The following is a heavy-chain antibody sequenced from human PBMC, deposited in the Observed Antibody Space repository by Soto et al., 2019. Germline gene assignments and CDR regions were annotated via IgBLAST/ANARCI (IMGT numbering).Heavy chain of an antibody. D-gene: IGHD6-19*01. CDR1: GFTFSNYA. CDR2: ITSGGDT. Sequence: EVQLLESGGGLVQPGGSLRLFCAASGFTFSNYAMTWVRQAPGKELEWVSTITSGGDTYFGDTVKGRFSISRDISKSTLYLQMVDLRAEDSAVYYCAKTDKFNSQSSGWAKRFDSWGQGTLVTVSS. J-gene: IGHJ4*02. CDR3: AKTDKFNSQSSGWAKRFDS. V-gene: IGHV3-23*01.